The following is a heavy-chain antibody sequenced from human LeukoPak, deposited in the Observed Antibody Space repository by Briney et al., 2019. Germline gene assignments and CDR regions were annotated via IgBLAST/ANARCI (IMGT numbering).Heavy chain of an antibody. V-gene: IGHV5-51*01. Sequence: GESLKISCKSSGYTFTSYWIGWVRQMPGKGLEWMGIIYPGPGAGPGGSNPIYNPSFQGQVSISADNSITTAYLQWSSLKASDTAIYYCARQYSSSPYYAFDIWGQGTMVTVSS. J-gene: IGHJ3*02. CDR2: IYPGPGAGPGGSNP. CDR1: GYTFTSYW. CDR3: ARQYSSSPYYAFDI. D-gene: IGHD6-13*01.